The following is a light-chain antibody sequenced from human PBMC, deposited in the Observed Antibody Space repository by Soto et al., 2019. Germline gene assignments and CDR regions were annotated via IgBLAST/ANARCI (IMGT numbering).Light chain of an antibody. CDR2: KAS. V-gene: IGKV1-5*03. J-gene: IGKJ1*01. Sequence: DIQMTQSPSALSASVGDRVTSTCRASQSISTWLAWYQQKPGKAPKLLIYKASNLESGVPSRFSGSGSGTEFTLTISNLQPDDFATYYCQQYSVYWTFGQGTKVDIK. CDR1: QSISTW. CDR3: QQYSVYWT.